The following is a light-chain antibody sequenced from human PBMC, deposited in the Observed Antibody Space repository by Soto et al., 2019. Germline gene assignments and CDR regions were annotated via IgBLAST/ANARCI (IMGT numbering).Light chain of an antibody. CDR1: QSVSNNY. CDR2: GAS. J-gene: IGKJ1*01. Sequence: VWTQSKGTLSLSPGERATLSCMASQSVSNNYLAWYQQKPGQAPRLLIYGASSRATGIPDRFSGSGSGTDFTLTISRLEPEDFAVYYCQQYGIPMWPFGQ. CDR3: QQYGIPMWP. V-gene: IGKV3-20*01.